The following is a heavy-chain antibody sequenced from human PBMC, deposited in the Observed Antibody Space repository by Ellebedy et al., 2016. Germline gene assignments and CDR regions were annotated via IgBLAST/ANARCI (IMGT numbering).Heavy chain of an antibody. Sequence: SETLSLXXIVSGGSISRYYWSWIRQPPGKGLEWIGNIFYTGNTNYNPSLKSRVTISVDTSKNQFSLKLSSVTAADTAVYYCARDGGYCGSTSCRDYYYYSGIDVWGQGTTVTVS. D-gene: IGHD2-2*03. J-gene: IGHJ6*02. CDR2: IFYTGNT. CDR1: GGSISRYY. CDR3: ARDGGYCGSTSCRDYYYYSGIDV. V-gene: IGHV4-59*01.